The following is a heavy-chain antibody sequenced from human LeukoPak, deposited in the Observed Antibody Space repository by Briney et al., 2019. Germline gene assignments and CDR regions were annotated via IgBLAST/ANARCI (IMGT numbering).Heavy chain of an antibody. Sequence: TLGALRLSCAASGFTFSSYGMHWVRQAPGKGLEWVAVIWYDGSNKYYADSVKGRFTISRDNSKNTLYLQMNSLRAEDTAVYYCAKGLYSSTRSTEFDYWGQGTLVTVSS. D-gene: IGHD6-13*01. CDR3: AKGLYSSTRSTEFDY. CDR1: GFTFSSYG. V-gene: IGHV3-33*06. J-gene: IGHJ4*02. CDR2: IWYDGSNK.